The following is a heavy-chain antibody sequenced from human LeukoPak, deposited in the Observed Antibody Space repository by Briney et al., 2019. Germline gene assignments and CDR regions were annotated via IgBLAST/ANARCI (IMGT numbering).Heavy chain of an antibody. CDR1: GYTFTGCY. CDR2: INPNSGGT. V-gene: IGHV1-2*02. D-gene: IGHD5-18*01. CDR3: ARMEDTAIPPFDY. J-gene: IGHJ4*02. Sequence: ASVKVSCTASGYTFTGCYMHWVRQAPGQGLEWMGWINPNSGGTNYAQKFQGRVTMTRDTSISTAYMELSRLRSDDTAVYYCARMEDTAIPPFDYWGQGTPVTVSA.